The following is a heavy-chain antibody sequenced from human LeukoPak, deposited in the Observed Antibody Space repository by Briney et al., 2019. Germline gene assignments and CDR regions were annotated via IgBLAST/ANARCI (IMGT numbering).Heavy chain of an antibody. J-gene: IGHJ4*02. CDR1: GGTFSSYA. Sequence: GASVKVSCKASGGTFSSYAISWVRQAPGQGLEWMGRIIPILGIANYAQKFQGRVTLTADKSTSTAYMELGSLRSEDTAVYYCASLYSGYDYYFDYWGQGTLVTVSS. D-gene: IGHD5-12*01. V-gene: IGHV1-69*04. CDR2: IIPILGIA. CDR3: ASLYSGYDYYFDY.